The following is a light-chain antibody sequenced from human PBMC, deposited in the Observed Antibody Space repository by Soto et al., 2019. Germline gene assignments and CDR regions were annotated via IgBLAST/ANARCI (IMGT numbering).Light chain of an antibody. V-gene: IGKV3-20*01. CDR2: GTS. CDR3: QQYGSSSWT. Sequence: ESVLTQSPGTLSLSPGERATLSCRASQSVSSSYLAWYQQKPGQAPRLLIYGTSSRATATPDRFSGSGSGTDFTLTISRLEPEDFAVYYCQQYGSSSWTFGQGTKVDIK. CDR1: QSVSSSY. J-gene: IGKJ1*01.